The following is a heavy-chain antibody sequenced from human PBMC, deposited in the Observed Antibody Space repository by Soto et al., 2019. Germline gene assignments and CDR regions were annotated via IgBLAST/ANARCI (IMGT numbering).Heavy chain of an antibody. CDR1: GFTFSSNR. J-gene: IGHJ4*02. V-gene: IGHV3-21*01. Sequence: EVQLVESGGGLVKPGGSLRLSCAASGFTFSSNRMNWVRQAPGKGLEWVSSITSSSNYRYYADSVKGRFTISRDNAKKSLYLQMNSLRVEDTAVYYCARERDIVVAPALDYWGQGILVTVSS. CDR2: ITSSSNYR. D-gene: IGHD2-2*01. CDR3: ARERDIVVAPALDY.